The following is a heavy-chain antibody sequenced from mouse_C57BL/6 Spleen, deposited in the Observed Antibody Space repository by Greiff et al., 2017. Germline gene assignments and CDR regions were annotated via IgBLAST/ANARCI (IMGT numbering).Heavy chain of an antibody. D-gene: IGHD2-1*01. CDR2: IDPSDSYT. Sequence: QVQLQQPGAELVMPGASVKLSCKASGYTFTSYWMHWVKQSPGQGLEWIGEIDPSDSYTNYNQKFKGKSTLTVDKSSSTAYMQLSSLTSEDSAVYYCARKGGYYGNYVGYFDVWGTGTTVTVSS. CDR1: GYTFTSYW. V-gene: IGHV1-69*01. CDR3: ARKGGYYGNYVGYFDV. J-gene: IGHJ1*03.